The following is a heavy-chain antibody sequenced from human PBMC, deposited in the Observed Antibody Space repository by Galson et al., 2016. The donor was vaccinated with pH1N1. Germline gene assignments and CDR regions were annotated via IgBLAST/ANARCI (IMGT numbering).Heavy chain of an antibody. CDR1: GGSINSVHSY. J-gene: IGHJ3*01. CDR2: IYHSGST. CDR3: ARRFLEQLEGPPSDAFDF. V-gene: IGHV4-31*03. Sequence: TLSLPCTVSGGSINSVHSYWSWIRQHPGRGLEWIGHIYHSGSTQYNPSLKSRVTISVDTSKSQFSLKLSSVTAADTAVYYCARRFLEQLEGPPSDAFDFWGQGTMVTVAS. D-gene: IGHD3-3*01.